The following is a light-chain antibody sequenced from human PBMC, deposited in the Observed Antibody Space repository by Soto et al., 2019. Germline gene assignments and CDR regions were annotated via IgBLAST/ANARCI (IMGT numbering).Light chain of an antibody. J-gene: IGLJ2*01. Sequence: QSPLTQPASVSGSPGQSSTISFTGTSSDVGSYNLVSWYQQHPGKAPKLMIYEGSKRPSGVSNRFSGSKSGNTASLTISGLQAEDEAVYYCCSFAGSSTHVVFGGGTKLTVL. CDR2: EGS. CDR1: SSDVGSYNL. CDR3: CSFAGSSTHVV. V-gene: IGLV2-23*01.